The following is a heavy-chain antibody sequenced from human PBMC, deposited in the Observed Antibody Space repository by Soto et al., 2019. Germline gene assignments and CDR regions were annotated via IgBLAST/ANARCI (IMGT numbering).Heavy chain of an antibody. Sequence: SETLSLTCAVYGGSFSGYYWSWIRQPPGKGLEWIGEINHSGSTNYNPSLKSRVTISVDTSKNQFSLKLSSVTAADTAVYYCARGKEIVGLSTGYFDYWGQGTLVTVSS. D-gene: IGHD2-15*01. V-gene: IGHV4-34*01. J-gene: IGHJ4*02. CDR2: INHSGST. CDR3: ARGKEIVGLSTGYFDY. CDR1: GGSFSGYY.